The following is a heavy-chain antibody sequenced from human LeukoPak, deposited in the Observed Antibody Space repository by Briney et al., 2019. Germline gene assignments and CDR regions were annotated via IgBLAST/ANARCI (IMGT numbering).Heavy chain of an antibody. D-gene: IGHD2-8*01. CDR2: IGPYTGKT. V-gene: IGHV1-18*01. CDR1: GYTFTNFG. J-gene: IGHJ1*01. Sequence: GASVKVSCKASGYTFTNFGISWVRQAPGQGLEWMGWIGPYTGKTNYAQKFQGRVTVTTDTSTTTAYMELRSLRSGDTAVYYCASCHCTNGVCYGECEYFQEWGQGTLVTVSS. CDR3: ASCHCTNGVCYGECEYFQE.